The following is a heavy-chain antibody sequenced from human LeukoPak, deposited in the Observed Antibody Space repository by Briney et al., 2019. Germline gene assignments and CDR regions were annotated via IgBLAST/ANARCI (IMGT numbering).Heavy chain of an antibody. V-gene: IGHV4-4*07. J-gene: IGHJ4*02. CDR2: IYTSGSP. CDR3: ARGVYSSSQYYFDY. D-gene: IGHD6-6*01. Sequence: SETLSLTCTVSGGSISSYYWSWIRQPAGKGLEWIGRIYTSGSPNYNPSLKSRVTMSVDTSKNQFSLKLSSVTAADTAVYYCARGVYSSSQYYFDYWGQGTLVTVSS. CDR1: GGSISSYY.